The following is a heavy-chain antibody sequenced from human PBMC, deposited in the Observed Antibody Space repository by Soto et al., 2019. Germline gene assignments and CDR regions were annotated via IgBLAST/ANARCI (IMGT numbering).Heavy chain of an antibody. V-gene: IGHV3-30-3*01. CDR2: ISSDGNKK. J-gene: IGHJ4*02. D-gene: IGHD3-22*01. CDR3: ARGYYYDGSCYRPSYQFDY. Sequence: GGSLRLSCAASGLTFSNYAMHWVRQAPGKGLEWVAVISSDGNKKYRADSVRGRFTIARDNSLYLQMSSLRVEDTAVYYCARGYYYDGSCYRPSYQFDYWGQGTLVTVSS. CDR1: GLTFSNYA.